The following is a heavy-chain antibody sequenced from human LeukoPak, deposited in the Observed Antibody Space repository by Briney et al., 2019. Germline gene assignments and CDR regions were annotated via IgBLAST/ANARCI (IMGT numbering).Heavy chain of an antibody. D-gene: IGHD3-22*01. CDR1: GYTFTGYY. Sequence: GASVKVSCKASGYTFTGYYMHWVRQAPGQGLEWMGWISAYNGNTNYAQKLQGRVTMTTDTSTSTAYMELRSLRSDDTAVYYCARTYYDSSGYRTNWFDPWGQGTLVTVSS. J-gene: IGHJ5*02. CDR2: ISAYNGNT. V-gene: IGHV1-18*04. CDR3: ARTYYDSSGYRTNWFDP.